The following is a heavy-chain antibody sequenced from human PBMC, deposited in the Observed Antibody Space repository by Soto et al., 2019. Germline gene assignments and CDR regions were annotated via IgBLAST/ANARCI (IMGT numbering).Heavy chain of an antibody. J-gene: IGHJ4*02. CDR1: GFTFDSYA. D-gene: IGHD6-6*01. CDR2: ISGSGGST. Sequence: PGGSLRLSCAASGFTFDSYAMSWVRQAPGKGLEWVSAISGSGGSTYYADSVKGRFTISRDNSKNTLYPQMNSLRAEDTALYYCAKYSSSSYYFDYWGQGTLVTVSS. CDR3: AKYSSSSYYFDY. V-gene: IGHV3-23*01.